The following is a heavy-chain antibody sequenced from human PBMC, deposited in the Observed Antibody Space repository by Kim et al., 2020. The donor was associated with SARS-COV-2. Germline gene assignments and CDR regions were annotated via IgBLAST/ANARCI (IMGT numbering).Heavy chain of an antibody. CDR1: GFTFSDYY. CDR2: ISSSSYT. J-gene: IGHJ4*02. D-gene: IGHD6-19*01. CDR3: ASDPNSSGWYW. V-gene: IGHV3-11*05. Sequence: GGSLRLSCAASGFTFSDYYMSWIRQAPGKGLEWVSYISSSSYTNYADSVKGRFTISRDNAKNSLYLQMNSLRAEDTAVYYCASDPNSSGWYWWGQETLVTVSS.